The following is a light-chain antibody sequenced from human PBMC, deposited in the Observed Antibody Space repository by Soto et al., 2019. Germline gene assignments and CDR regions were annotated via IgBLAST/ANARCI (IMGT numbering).Light chain of an antibody. Sequence: QSALTQPPSASGSPGQSVTISCTGTGSDVGGYNYVSWYQQHPGKAPKLVIFDVSRRPSGVPDRFSGSKSGNTASLTVSGLQAEDEADYCCGSFAASNNLLFGRGTKLTVL. CDR1: GSDVGGYNY. J-gene: IGLJ2*01. CDR3: GSFAASNNLL. CDR2: DVS. V-gene: IGLV2-8*01.